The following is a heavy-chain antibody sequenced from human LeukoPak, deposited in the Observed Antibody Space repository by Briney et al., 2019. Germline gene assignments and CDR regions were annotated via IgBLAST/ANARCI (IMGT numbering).Heavy chain of an antibody. Sequence: GGSLRLSSAAAGFTFSSYGRHWVGQAPGKGLKGGAFIRFDGSNKYYADSVKGRFTTDRDNSKNTLYLHMKSLRAEATAVYCCAKGDGCEAQYYYYYLHVWAKETRVSIPS. CDR3: AKGDGCEAQYYYYYLHV. J-gene: IGHJ6*03. V-gene: IGHV3-30*02. CDR2: IRFDGSNK. D-gene: IGHD5-24*01. CDR1: GFTFSSYG.